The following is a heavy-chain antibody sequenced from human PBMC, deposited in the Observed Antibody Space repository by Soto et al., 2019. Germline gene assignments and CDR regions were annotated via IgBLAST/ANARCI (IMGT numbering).Heavy chain of an antibody. CDR1: GFTFSSYW. D-gene: IGHD3-22*01. CDR2: INSDGSST. Sequence: GGSLRLSCAASGFTFSSYWMHWVRQAPGKGLVWVSRINSDGSSTSYADSVKGRFTISRDNAKNTLYLQMNSLRAEDTAVYYCARDPHYYYDSSGYSNPDGYFDYWGQGTLVTVSS. V-gene: IGHV3-74*01. CDR3: ARDPHYYYDSSGYSNPDGYFDY. J-gene: IGHJ4*02.